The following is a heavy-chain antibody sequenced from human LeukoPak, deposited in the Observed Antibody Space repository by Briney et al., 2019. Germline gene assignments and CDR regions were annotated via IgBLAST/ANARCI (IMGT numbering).Heavy chain of an antibody. J-gene: IGHJ3*02. CDR3: ARGLSLFYYDSSVIDDAFAT. V-gene: IGHV1-69*06. CDR2: IIPIFGTV. D-gene: IGHD3-22*01. Sequence: SVKVSCKASGGTLSSYTITWVRQAPGQGLEWMGGIIPIFGTVNFAQKFQDRVTITADKSTSTAYMELSSLRSEDTAVYYCARGLSLFYYDSSVIDDAFATWGQGTMVTVSS. CDR1: GGTLSSYT.